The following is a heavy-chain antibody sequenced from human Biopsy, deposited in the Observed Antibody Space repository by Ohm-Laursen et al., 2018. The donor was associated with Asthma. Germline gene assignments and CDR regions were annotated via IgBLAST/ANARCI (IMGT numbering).Heavy chain of an antibody. CDR1: GFTFDNYT. Sequence: SLRLSCAASGFTFDNYTTHWVRQAPGKGLEWVTIISYDGRNTHYADSVEGRFTISRDNSKNTLFLQMSSLRPEDTAVYYCARGGLHYYEYYGMDVWGQGTTVTVSS. J-gene: IGHJ6*02. CDR2: ISYDGRNT. D-gene: IGHD2-21*02. V-gene: IGHV3-30*04. CDR3: ARGGLHYYEYYGMDV.